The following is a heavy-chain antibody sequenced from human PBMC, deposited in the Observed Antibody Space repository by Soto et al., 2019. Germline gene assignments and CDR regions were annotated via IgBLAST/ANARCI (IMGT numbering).Heavy chain of an antibody. CDR2: IIPIPGTA. CDR3: ARSQGSSTSLEIYFYYYYGMDV. CDR1: GGTFSSYA. V-gene: IGHV1-69*01. Sequence: QVQLVQSGAEVKKPGSSVKVSCKASGGTFSSYAISWVRQAPGQGLEWMGGIIPIPGTANYAQKFQGRVTITADESTSTAYMELSSLRSEDTAVYYCARSQGSSTSLEIYFYYYYGMDVGGQGTTFTVSS. J-gene: IGHJ6*02. D-gene: IGHD2-2*01.